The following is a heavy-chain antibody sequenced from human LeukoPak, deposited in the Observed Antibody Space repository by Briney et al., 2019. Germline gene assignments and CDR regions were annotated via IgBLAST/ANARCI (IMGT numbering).Heavy chain of an antibody. CDR2: INHSGST. D-gene: IGHD3-22*01. J-gene: IGHJ4*02. V-gene: IGHV4-34*01. Sequence: SETLSLTCAVYGGSFRGYYWSWLRQPPGKGLEWIGEINHSGSTNYNPSLKSRVTISVDTSKNQFSLKLSSVTAADTAVYYCARQRRVYYYDSSGLDYWGQGTLVTVSS. CDR3: ARQRRVYYYDSSGLDY. CDR1: GGSFRGYY.